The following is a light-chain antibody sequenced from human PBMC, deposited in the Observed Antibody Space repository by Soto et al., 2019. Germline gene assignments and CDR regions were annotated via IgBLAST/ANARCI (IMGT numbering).Light chain of an antibody. CDR2: DVS. CDR1: SSDIGRYNY. J-gene: IGLJ2*01. Sequence: QSVLTQPASVSGSPGQSITISCTGTSSDIGRYNYVSWYQQYPGKIPKLVIYDVSNRPSGVSDRFSGSKSGNTASLTISGLQAEDEASYYCSSYTTSSTLLFGGGTKLTVL. CDR3: SSYTTSSTLL. V-gene: IGLV2-14*03.